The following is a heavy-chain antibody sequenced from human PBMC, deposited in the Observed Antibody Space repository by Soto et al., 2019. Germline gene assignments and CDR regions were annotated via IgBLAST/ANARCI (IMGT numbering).Heavy chain of an antibody. CDR2: IHYDGRT. Sequence: QIQLQESGPALVKPSETLSLTCTVSRGSLNNYYWTWIRQPPGRGLEWIGYIHYDGRTTYNPSLKRRSTMSVDTSTNQLSLKVTSVTAADTAVYDGARLPDIFGWPFDSWGQGTLVTVSS. CDR3: ARLPDIFGWPFDS. J-gene: IGHJ4*02. CDR1: RGSLNNYY. V-gene: IGHV4-59*01. D-gene: IGHD6-19*01.